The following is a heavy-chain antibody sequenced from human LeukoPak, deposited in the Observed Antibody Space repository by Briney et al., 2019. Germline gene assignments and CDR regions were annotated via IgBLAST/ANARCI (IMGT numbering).Heavy chain of an antibody. CDR3: AKDLAYSSSWYRFDY. CDR2: ISGSGGST. Sequence: GGSLRLSCAASGFTFSSYAMSWVRQAPGKGLEWVSAISGSGGSTYYADSVKGRFTISRDNSKNTLYLQMNGLRAEDTAVYYCAKDLAYSSSWYRFDYWGQGTLVTVSS. D-gene: IGHD6-13*01. CDR1: GFTFSSYA. J-gene: IGHJ4*02. V-gene: IGHV3-23*01.